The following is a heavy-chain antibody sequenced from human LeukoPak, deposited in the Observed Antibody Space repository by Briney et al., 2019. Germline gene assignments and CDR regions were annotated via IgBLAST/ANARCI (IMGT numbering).Heavy chain of an antibody. D-gene: IGHD2-15*01. J-gene: IGHJ5*02. Sequence: ASVKVSCKASGYTFTSYDINWVRQATGQGLEWMGWINPNSGNTGYARKFQGRVTITRNTSISTAYMELSSLRSEDTAVYYCARVYVDCSGGSCYPNWFDPWGQGTLVTVSS. CDR2: INPNSGNT. CDR3: ARVYVDCSGGSCYPNWFDP. CDR1: GYTFTSYD. V-gene: IGHV1-8*03.